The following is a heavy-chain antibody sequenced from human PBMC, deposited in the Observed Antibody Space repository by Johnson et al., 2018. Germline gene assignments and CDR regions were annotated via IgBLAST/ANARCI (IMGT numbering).Heavy chain of an antibody. D-gene: IGHD5-18*01. V-gene: IGHV3-49*03. Sequence: VQLVQSGGGLVQPGRSXRLSCTSSGFTFGDYPMSWFRPAPGKGLEWVGLVRSAAYVGAPEDAEPVKGRFTISRDDSKSIAYLQMNSRKTEDTAVYYCTRLGYPYDYYMDGWGKGITVTVSS. CDR3: TRLGYPYDYYMDG. J-gene: IGHJ6*03. CDR2: VRSAAYVGAP. CDR1: GFTFGDYP.